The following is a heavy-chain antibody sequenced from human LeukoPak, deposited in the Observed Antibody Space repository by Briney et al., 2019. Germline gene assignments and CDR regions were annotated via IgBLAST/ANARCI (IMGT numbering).Heavy chain of an antibody. CDR3: ARRFYYDSTENWFDP. V-gene: IGHV4-59*06. CDR1: GGSISSYY. Sequence: SSETLSLTCTVSGGSISSYYWSWIRQHPGKGLEWIGYIYYSGSTYYNPSLKSRVTISVDTSKNQFSLKLSSVTAADTAVYYCARRFYYDSTENWFDPWGQGTLVTVSS. J-gene: IGHJ5*02. D-gene: IGHD3-22*01. CDR2: IYYSGST.